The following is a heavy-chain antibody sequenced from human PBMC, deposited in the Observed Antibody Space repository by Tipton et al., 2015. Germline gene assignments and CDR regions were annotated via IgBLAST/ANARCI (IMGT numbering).Heavy chain of an antibody. CDR1: GDSVSSNSAT. J-gene: IGHJ6*02. D-gene: IGHD6-13*01. Sequence: GLVKPSQTLLFTCAISGDSVSSNSATWNWIRQSPSRGLEWLGRTYYRSKWYTDYAVSVKSRITVDPDTSKNQFFLQLNSVTPEDTAVYYCAKTYSWYEVHGLDVWGQGTTVTVSS. V-gene: IGHV6-1*01. CDR3: AKTYSWYEVHGLDV. CDR2: TYYRSKWYT.